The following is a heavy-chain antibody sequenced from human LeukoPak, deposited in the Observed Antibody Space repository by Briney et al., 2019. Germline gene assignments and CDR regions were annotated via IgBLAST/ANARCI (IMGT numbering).Heavy chain of an antibody. CDR2: TKQDGSEK. CDR3: ARVVVAATDSDAFDI. J-gene: IGHJ3*02. CDR1: GFTFSSYW. D-gene: IGHD2-15*01. Sequence: GGSLRLSCAASGFTFSSYWMSWVRQAPGKGLKWVANTKQDGSEKYYVDSVKGRFTISRDNAKNSLYLQMNSLRAEDTAVYYCARVVVAATDSDAFDIWGQGTMVAVSS. V-gene: IGHV3-7*01.